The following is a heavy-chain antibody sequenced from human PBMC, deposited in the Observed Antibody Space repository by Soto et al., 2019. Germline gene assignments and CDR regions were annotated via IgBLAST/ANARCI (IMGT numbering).Heavy chain of an antibody. Sequence: SETLSLTCTVSGGSISSSSYYWGWIRQPPGKGLEWIGCIDYSGSTYYNPSLKSRVTISVDTSKNQFSLKLSSVTAADTAVYYCARKEVVVAALHGAFDIWGQGTMVTVSS. CDR3: ARKEVVVAALHGAFDI. CDR1: GGSISSSSYY. J-gene: IGHJ3*02. V-gene: IGHV4-39*01. D-gene: IGHD2-15*01. CDR2: IDYSGST.